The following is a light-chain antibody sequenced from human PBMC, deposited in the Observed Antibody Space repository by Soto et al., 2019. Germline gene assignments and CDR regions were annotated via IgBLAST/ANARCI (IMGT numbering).Light chain of an antibody. CDR2: DAS. J-gene: IGKJ1*01. CDR1: QNVDNW. Sequence: DTPMTQSPSTLSASVGDRVTITCRASQNVDNWVAWYQQKPGKAPKFLIYDASNLESGVPSRFSGRGSGTEFTLTISSLQPDDFATYYCQRYNSNSRTFGQGTRV. CDR3: QRYNSNSRT. V-gene: IGKV1-5*01.